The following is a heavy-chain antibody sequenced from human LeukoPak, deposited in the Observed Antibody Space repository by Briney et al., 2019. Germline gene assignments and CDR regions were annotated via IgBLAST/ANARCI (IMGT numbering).Heavy chain of an antibody. CDR1: GGTFSSYA. D-gene: IGHD3-22*01. Sequence: SVKVSCKASGGTFSSYAISWVRQAPGQGLEWMGGIIPISGTANYAQKFQGRVTITADESTSTAYMELSSLRSEDTAVYYCASRLTNLYYYDSSGYYRGAFDIWGQGTMATVSS. CDR2: IIPISGTA. V-gene: IGHV1-69*01. CDR3: ASRLTNLYYYDSSGYYRGAFDI. J-gene: IGHJ3*02.